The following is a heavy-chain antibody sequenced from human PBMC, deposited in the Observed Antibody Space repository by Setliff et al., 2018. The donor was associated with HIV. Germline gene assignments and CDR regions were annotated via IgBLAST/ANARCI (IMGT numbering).Heavy chain of an antibody. D-gene: IGHD5-12*01. J-gene: IGHJ6*03. V-gene: IGHV1-18*01. Sequence: ASVKVSCKASGYMFTDYGITWVRQAPGQGLEWMGWITVHNDNTNYAQKFQGRVAMTADTSATTASMELRSLRSDDTAVYYCARVVPATISDYYYYMDVWGKGTTVTVSS. CDR2: ITVHNDNT. CDR3: ARVVPATISDYYYYMDV. CDR1: GYMFTDYG.